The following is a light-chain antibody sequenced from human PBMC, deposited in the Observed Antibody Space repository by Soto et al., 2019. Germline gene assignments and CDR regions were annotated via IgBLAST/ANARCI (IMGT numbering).Light chain of an antibody. CDR2: AAS. CDR1: ESIRNN. J-gene: IGKJ1*01. CDR3: QQTYSTPRGA. V-gene: IGKV1-39*01. Sequence: DIQMTHSPSSLSASVGDRVTITCRASESIRNNLNWYQQKPGKAPKLLIYAASTLQSGVPSRFSGGGSGTEFTLTIGSLQPEDFTTYYCQQTYSTPRGAFGQGTKVDIK.